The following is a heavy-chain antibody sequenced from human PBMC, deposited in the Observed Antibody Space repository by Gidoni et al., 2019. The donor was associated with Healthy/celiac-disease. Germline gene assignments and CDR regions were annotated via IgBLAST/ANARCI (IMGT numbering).Heavy chain of an antibody. D-gene: IGHD6-6*01. J-gene: IGHJ6*02. V-gene: IGHV3-48*03. Sequence: EVQLVESGGGLVQPGGSLRLSCPASGSTFSSYEMNWVRQAPGKGLEWVSYISSSGSTIYYADSVKGRFTISRDNAKNSLYLQMNSLRAEDTAVYYCARCRAARVYYYYGMDVWGQGTTVTVSS. CDR2: ISSSGSTI. CDR3: ARCRAARVYYYYGMDV. CDR1: GSTFSSYE.